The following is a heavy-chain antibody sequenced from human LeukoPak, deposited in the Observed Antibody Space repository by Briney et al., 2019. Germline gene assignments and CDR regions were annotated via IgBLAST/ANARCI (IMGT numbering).Heavy chain of an antibody. Sequence: PGGSLRLSRAASGFTFSSYEMNWVRQAPGKGLEWVSYISSSGSTIYYADSVKGRFTISRDNAKNSLYLQMNSLRAEDTAVYYCASPRGGYFDYWGQGTLVTVSS. V-gene: IGHV3-48*03. CDR3: ASPRGGYFDY. CDR1: GFTFSSYE. CDR2: ISSSGSTI. D-gene: IGHD3-10*01. J-gene: IGHJ4*02.